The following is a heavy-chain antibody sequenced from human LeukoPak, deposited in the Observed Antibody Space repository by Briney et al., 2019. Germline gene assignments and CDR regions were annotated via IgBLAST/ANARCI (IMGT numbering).Heavy chain of an antibody. Sequence: RGSLRLSCAASGFTVRSNYMSRVRQAPGKELEWVSVIYSGASTYYAYSVKGRFTISRHNSKNTLYLQMNSLRAEDTAVYYCARESYYGSGSYFGSYYYYGMDVWGQGTTVTVSS. J-gene: IGHJ6*02. CDR1: GFTVRSNY. D-gene: IGHD3-10*01. CDR3: ARESYYGSGSYFGSYYYYGMDV. CDR2: IYSGAST. V-gene: IGHV3-53*04.